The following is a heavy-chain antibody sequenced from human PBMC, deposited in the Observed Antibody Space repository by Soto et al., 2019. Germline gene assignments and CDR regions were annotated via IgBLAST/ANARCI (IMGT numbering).Heavy chain of an antibody. CDR1: GFTFSSYG. J-gene: IGHJ6*02. CDR2: ISYDGSNK. V-gene: IGHV3-30*18. D-gene: IGHD1-26*01. Sequence: QVQLVESGGGVVQPGRSLRLSCAASGFTFSSYGMHWVRQAPGKGLEWVAVISYDGSNKYYADSVKGRFTISRDNSKNTLYLQMNSLRAEDTAVYYCAKDNVPYYRIYGMDVWGQGTTVTVSS. CDR3: AKDNVPYYRIYGMDV.